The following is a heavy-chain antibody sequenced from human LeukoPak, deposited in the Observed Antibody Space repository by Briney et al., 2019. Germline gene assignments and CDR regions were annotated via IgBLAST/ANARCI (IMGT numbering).Heavy chain of an antibody. CDR1: GYTFTSCG. V-gene: IGHV1-18*01. D-gene: IGHD3-22*01. CDR3: ARDGYYYDNSGYIHFDY. Sequence: ASVKVSCKASGYTFTSCGISWVRQAPGQGLEWMGWISAYNGNTNYAQKLQGRVTMTTDTSTSTAYMELRSLRSDDTAVYYCARDGYYYDNSGYIHFDYWGQGTLVTVSS. J-gene: IGHJ4*02. CDR2: ISAYNGNT.